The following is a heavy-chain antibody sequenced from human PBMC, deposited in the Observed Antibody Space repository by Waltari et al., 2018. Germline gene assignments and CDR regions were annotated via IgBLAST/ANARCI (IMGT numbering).Heavy chain of an antibody. V-gene: IGHV1-69*12. D-gene: IGHD5-12*01. CDR2: IIPIFGTA. Sequence: QVQLVQSGAEVKKPGSSVKVSCKASGGPFSSYAISWVRQAPGQGLEWMGGIIPIFGTANYAQKFQGRVTITADESTSTAYMELSSLRSEDTAVYYCARVGVEMATMYYFDYWGQGTLVTVSS. CDR3: ARVGVEMATMYYFDY. J-gene: IGHJ4*02. CDR1: GGPFSSYA.